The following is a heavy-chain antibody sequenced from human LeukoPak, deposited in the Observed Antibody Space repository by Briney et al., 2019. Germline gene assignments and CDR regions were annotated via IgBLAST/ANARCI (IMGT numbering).Heavy chain of an antibody. CDR2: INHSGST. CDR1: GGSFSGYY. CDR3: ARARGFYYDSSGYYYFDY. V-gene: IGHV4-34*01. D-gene: IGHD3-22*01. J-gene: IGHJ4*02. Sequence: SETLSLTCAVYGGSFSGYYWSWIRQPPGKGLEWIGEINHSGSTNYNPSLKSRVTISVDTSKNQFSLKLSPVIAADTAVYYCARARGFYYDSSGYYYFDYWGQGTLVTVSS.